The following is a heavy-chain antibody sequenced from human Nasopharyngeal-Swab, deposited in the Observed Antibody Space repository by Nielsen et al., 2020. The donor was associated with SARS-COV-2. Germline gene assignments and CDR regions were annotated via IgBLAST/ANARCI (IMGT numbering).Heavy chain of an antibody. CDR3: ARARCIRSYSSSCPPYFDY. CDR1: GLTVSSTC. D-gene: IGHD6-13*01. Sequence: GESLKISCAVSGLTVSSTCMSWVRQAPGKGLEWVSVTEIGGTTHYADSVKGRFSISRDNAKNSLFLQMNSLRAEDTAVYYCARARCIRSYSSSCPPYFDYWGQGTLVTVSS. CDR2: TEIGGTT. J-gene: IGHJ4*02. V-gene: IGHV3-53*01.